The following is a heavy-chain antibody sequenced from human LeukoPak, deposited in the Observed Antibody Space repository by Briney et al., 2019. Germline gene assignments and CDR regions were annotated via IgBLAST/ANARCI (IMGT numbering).Heavy chain of an antibody. CDR1: GFAFSSYW. J-gene: IGHJ4*02. D-gene: IGHD3-9*01. V-gene: IGHV4-34*01. Sequence: GSLRLSCVASGFAFSSYWMTWVRQPPGKGLEWIGEINHSGSTNYNPSLKSRVTISVDTSKNQFSLKLSSVTAADTAVYYCARIQSRMRYFDWLLSEYYFDYWGQGTLVTVSS. CDR2: INHSGST. CDR3: ARIQSRMRYFDWLLSEYYFDY.